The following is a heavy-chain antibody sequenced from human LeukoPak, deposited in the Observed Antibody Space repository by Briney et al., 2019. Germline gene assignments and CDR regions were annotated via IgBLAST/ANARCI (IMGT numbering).Heavy chain of an antibody. Sequence: PGGSLRLSCAVSGFSVTSNYMSWVRQAPGKGLEWVSVIYSGGSTYYADSVKGRFTISRDNSKNTLYLQMNSLRAEDTAVYYCAPWYEIHWGQGTLVTVSS. CDR2: IYSGGST. CDR1: GFSVTSNY. J-gene: IGHJ4*02. V-gene: IGHV3-53*01. CDR3: APWYEIH. D-gene: IGHD6-13*01.